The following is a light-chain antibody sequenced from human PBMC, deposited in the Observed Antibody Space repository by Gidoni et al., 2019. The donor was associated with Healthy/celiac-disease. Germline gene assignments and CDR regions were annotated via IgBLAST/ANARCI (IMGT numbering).Light chain of an antibody. V-gene: IGKV3-11*01. Sequence: EIVLTQSPATLSLSPGERATLSCRASQSVSVNLAWCQQKPGQAPRLLIYDASNRATDIPARFSGSGSGTAFTLTINSLETEDFGVYYCQQRSDWPLTFGGGTKVEI. J-gene: IGKJ4*01. CDR3: QQRSDWPLT. CDR2: DAS. CDR1: QSVSVN.